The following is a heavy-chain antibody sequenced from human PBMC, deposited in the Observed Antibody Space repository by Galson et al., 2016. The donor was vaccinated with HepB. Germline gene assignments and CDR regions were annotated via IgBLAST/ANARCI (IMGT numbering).Heavy chain of an antibody. V-gene: IGHV3-23*01. Sequence: SLRLSCAPSGFTFSSYAMNWVRQAPGKGLEWVSGINSRGSSTYYADTVKGRFTISRDNSKNTLNLQMNSLRAEDTAVYYCAKDEGRSPINAIYLWGQVTLVTVSS. CDR1: GFTFSSYA. CDR2: INSRGSST. CDR3: AKDEGRSPINAIYL. D-gene: IGHD3-3*02. J-gene: IGHJ5*02.